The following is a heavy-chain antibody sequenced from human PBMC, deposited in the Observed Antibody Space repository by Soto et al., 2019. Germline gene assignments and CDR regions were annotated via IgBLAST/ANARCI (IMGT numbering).Heavy chain of an antibody. CDR1: GYTFTSYY. Sequence: ASVKVSCKASGYTFTSYYMHWVRQAPGQGLEWMGIINPSGGSTSYAQKFQGRVTMTRDTSTSTVYMELSSLRSEDTAVYYCARYNSPTDDYGDYVEFGGMVDYWGQGTLVTVSS. D-gene: IGHD4-17*01. CDR3: ARYNSPTDDYGDYVEFGGMVDY. J-gene: IGHJ4*02. V-gene: IGHV1-46*01. CDR2: INPSGGST.